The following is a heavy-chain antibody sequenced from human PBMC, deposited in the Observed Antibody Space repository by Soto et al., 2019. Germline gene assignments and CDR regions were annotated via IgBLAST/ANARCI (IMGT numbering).Heavy chain of an antibody. D-gene: IGHD3-22*01. Sequence: SETLSLTCTVSGDSISSSSYYWGWIRQPPGKGLEWIGRIYYSGSTYYNPSLKSRVTISVDTSKNQFSLKLSSVTAADTAVYYCARTYYYDSSGFRYTFDIWSQGTMVTVSS. V-gene: IGHV4-39*01. J-gene: IGHJ3*02. CDR2: IYYSGST. CDR1: GDSISSSSYY. CDR3: ARTYYYDSSGFRYTFDI.